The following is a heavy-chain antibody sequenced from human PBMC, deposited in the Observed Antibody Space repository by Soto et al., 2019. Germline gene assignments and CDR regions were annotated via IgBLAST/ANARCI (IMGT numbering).Heavy chain of an antibody. V-gene: IGHV1-69*02. CDR1: GGTFSSYT. CDR3: ARRSSGSYYIYYYGMDV. D-gene: IGHD3-10*01. CDR2: IIPILGIA. J-gene: IGHJ6*02. Sequence: QVQLVQSGAEVKKPGSSVKVSCKASGGTFSSYTISWVRQAPGQGLEWMGRIIPILGIANYAQKFQGRVTSTADKSTSTAYMELSSLRSEDTAVYYCARRSSGSYYIYYYGMDVWGQGTTVTVSS.